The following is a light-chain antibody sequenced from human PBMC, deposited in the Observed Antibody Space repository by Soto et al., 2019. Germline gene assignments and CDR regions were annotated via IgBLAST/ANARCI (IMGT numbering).Light chain of an antibody. CDR2: EVS. CDR3: SSYLSTGAVG. CDR1: SSDVGGYKF. V-gene: IGLV2-14*01. J-gene: IGLJ2*01. Sequence: SALTQPASVSGSPGQSITVSCTGTSSDVGGYKFVSWYQQHPGKAPKLLIYEVSNRPSGVSNRFSGSKSGNTASLAISGLQAEDEADYYCSSYLSTGAVGFGGGTKLTVL.